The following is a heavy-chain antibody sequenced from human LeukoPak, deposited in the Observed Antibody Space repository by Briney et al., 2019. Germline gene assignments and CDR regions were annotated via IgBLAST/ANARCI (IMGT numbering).Heavy chain of an antibody. J-gene: IGHJ4*02. CDR3: AKRGYGSGSYYSRNSYYFDY. V-gene: IGHV3-23*01. D-gene: IGHD3-10*01. CDR1: GGSFSGYY. Sequence: ETLSLTCAVYGGSFSGYYWSWVRQAPGKGLEWVSAISGSGGSTYYADSVKGRFTISRDNSKNTLYLQMNSLRAEDTAVYYCAKRGYGSGSYYSRNSYYFDYWGQGTLVTVSS. CDR2: ISGSGGST.